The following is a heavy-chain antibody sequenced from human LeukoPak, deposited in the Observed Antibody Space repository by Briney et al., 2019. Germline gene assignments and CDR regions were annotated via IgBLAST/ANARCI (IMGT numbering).Heavy chain of an antibody. J-gene: IGHJ4*02. CDR2: ISGSGGST. V-gene: IGHV3-23*01. Sequence: PGGSLRLSCAASGFTFSSYAMSWVRQAPGKGLEWVSAISGSGGSTYYADSVKGRFTISRDNSKNTLYLQMNSLRAEDTAVYYCAKAPSYYYDSSPGGYWGQGTLVTVSS. CDR3: AKAPSYYYDSSPGGY. CDR1: GFTFSSYA. D-gene: IGHD3-22*01.